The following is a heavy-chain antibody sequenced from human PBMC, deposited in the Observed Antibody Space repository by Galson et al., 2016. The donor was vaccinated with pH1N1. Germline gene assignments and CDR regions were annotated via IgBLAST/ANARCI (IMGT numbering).Heavy chain of an antibody. CDR1: GFTFSSYW. Sequence: SLRLSCAASGFTFSSYWMSWVRQAPGKGLEWVANIKQDGSETYYVDSVKGRFTISRDNAKSSLYRQMHSLRPEDAAVYYCASQGASFATYYYHFGMAVWGQGTTVSVSS. D-gene: IGHD3-3*01. CDR3: ASQGASFATYYYHFGMAV. CDR2: IKQDGSET. J-gene: IGHJ6*02. V-gene: IGHV3-7*01.